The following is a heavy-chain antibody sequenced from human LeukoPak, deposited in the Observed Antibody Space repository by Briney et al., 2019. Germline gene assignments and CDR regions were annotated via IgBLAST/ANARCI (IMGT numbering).Heavy chain of an antibody. CDR1: GFTFDDYG. J-gene: IGHJ4*02. D-gene: IGHD3-3*01. V-gene: IGHV3-20*04. CDR2: INWNGGST. Sequence: GGSLRLSCAASGFTFDDYGMSWVRQAPGKGLEWVSGINWNGGSTGYADSVKGRFTISRDNAKNSLYLQMNSLRAEDTAVYYCARTYYDFWSGYSLDYWGQGTLVTVSS. CDR3: ARTYYDFWSGYSLDY.